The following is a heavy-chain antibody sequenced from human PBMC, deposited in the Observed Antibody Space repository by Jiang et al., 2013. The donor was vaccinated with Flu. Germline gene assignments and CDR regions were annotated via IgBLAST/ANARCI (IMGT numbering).Heavy chain of an antibody. CDR1: GYLFTRYY. J-gene: IGHJ4*02. D-gene: IGHD6-13*01. CDR3: TRDLSRQKSW. V-gene: IGHV1-46*01. CDR2: IDPSVGST. Sequence: SGAEVKETGASVKVSCAASGYLFTRYYIHWVRQAPGQGPEWMGVIDPSVGSTTYAQKFQGRLTIKSDTSTSTFYMELNSLTPEDTALYFXTRDLSRQKSWWGQGTRVTVSS.